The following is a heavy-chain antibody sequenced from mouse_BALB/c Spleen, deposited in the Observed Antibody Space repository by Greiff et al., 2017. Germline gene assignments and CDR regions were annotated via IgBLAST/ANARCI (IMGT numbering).Heavy chain of an antibody. J-gene: IGHJ4*01. Sequence: QVQLQQSGAELAKPGASVKMSCKASGYTFTSYWMHWVKQRPGQGLEWIGYINPSTGYTEYNQKFKDKATLTADKSSSTAYMQLSSLTSEDSAVYYCAREHGSSQYAMDYWGQGTSVTVSS. CDR3: AREHGSSQYAMDY. D-gene: IGHD1-1*01. CDR2: INPSTGYT. V-gene: IGHV1-7*01. CDR1: GYTFTSYW.